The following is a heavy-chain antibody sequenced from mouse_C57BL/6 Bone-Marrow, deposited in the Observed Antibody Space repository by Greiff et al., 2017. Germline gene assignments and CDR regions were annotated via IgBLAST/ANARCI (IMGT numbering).Heavy chain of an antibody. CDR1: GYTFTDYY. D-gene: IGHD2-5*01. CDR2: INPYNGGP. V-gene: IGHV1-19*01. CDR3: AFYSNYDWYFDV. Sequence: EVHLQESGPVLVKPGASVKMSCTASGYTFTDYYMNWVKQSHGKSLEWIGVINPYNGGPSYNQKFKGQATLTVDKSSSTAYMELNSLTSEDSAVYYCAFYSNYDWYFDVWGTGTTVTVSS. J-gene: IGHJ1*03.